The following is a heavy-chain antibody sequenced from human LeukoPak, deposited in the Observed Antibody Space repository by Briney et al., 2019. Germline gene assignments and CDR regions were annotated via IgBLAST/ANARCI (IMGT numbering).Heavy chain of an antibody. CDR3: ARDLVGDYDYVWGSYRQRYFDY. CDR2: ISWNSGSI. J-gene: IGHJ4*02. CDR1: GFTFDDYA. D-gene: IGHD3-16*02. V-gene: IGHV3-9*01. Sequence: PGGSLRLSCAASGFTFDDYAMHWVRQAPGKGLEWVSGISWNSGSIGYADSVKGRFTISRDNAKNSLYLQMNSLRAEDTAVYYCARDLVGDYDYVWGSYRQRYFDYWGQGTLVTVSS.